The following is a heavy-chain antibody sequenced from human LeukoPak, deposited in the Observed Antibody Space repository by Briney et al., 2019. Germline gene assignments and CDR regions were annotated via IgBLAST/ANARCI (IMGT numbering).Heavy chain of an antibody. CDR2: IDPSDSYT. D-gene: IGHD2-2*01. CDR3: ARRQGCSSTSCPPDY. V-gene: IGHV5-10-1*01. Sequence: GESLKISCKGSGFSFTSYWISWVRQMPGKGLEWMGRIDPSDSYTNYSPSFQGHVTISADKSISTAYLQWSSLKASDTAMYYCARRQGCSSTSCPPDYWGQGTLVTVSP. J-gene: IGHJ4*02. CDR1: GFSFTSYW.